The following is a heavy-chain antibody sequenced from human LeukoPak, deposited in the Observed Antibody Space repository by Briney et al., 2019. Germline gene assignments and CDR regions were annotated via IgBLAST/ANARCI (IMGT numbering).Heavy chain of an antibody. V-gene: IGHV4-39*01. CDR1: GGSISSSSYY. CDR2: IYYSGST. J-gene: IGHJ5*02. CDR3: ARQSSSWSPWFDP. Sequence: PSETLSLTCTVSGGSISSSSYYWGWIRQPPGRGLEWIGSIYYSGSTYYNPSLKSRFTISVDTSKNQFSLKLSSVTAADTAVYYCARQSSSWSPWFDPWGQGTLVTVSS. D-gene: IGHD6-13*01.